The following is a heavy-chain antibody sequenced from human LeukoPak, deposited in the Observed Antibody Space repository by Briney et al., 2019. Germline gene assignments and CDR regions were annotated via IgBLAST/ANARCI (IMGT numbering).Heavy chain of an antibody. CDR3: ARTAYSSSSNWFDL. CDR1: GGSISSYY. D-gene: IGHD6-6*01. V-gene: IGHV4-59*01. CDR2: IYYSGST. Sequence: SETLSLTCTVSGGSISSYYWSWIRQPPGKGLEWIGYIYYSGSTNYNPSLKSRVTISVDTSKNQFSLKLSSVTAADTAVYYCARTAYSSSSNWFDLWGQGTLVTVSS. J-gene: IGHJ5*02.